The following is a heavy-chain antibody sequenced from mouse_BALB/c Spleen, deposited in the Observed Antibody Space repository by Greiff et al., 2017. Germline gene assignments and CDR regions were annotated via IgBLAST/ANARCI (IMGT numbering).Heavy chain of an antibody. CDR1: GFTFSSYA. D-gene: IGHD1-1*01. V-gene: IGHV5-6-5*01. J-gene: IGHJ3*01. Sequence: EVQRVESGGGLVKPGGSLKLSCAASGFTFSSYAMSWVRQTPEKRLEWVASISSGGSTYYPDSVKGRFTISRDNARNILYLQMSSLRSEDTAMYYCARAKSDYYGSSDWFAYWGQGTLVTVSA. CDR2: ISSGGST. CDR3: ARAKSDYYGSSDWFAY.